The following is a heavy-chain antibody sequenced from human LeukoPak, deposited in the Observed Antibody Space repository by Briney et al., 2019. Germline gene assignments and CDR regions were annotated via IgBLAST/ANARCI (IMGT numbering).Heavy chain of an antibody. D-gene: IGHD3-22*01. J-gene: IGHJ4*02. CDR2: ISSSGTTI. V-gene: IGHV3-11*01. CDR3: ARHGGDYEDYFDY. Sequence: GGSLRLSCAASGFTFSDYYMSWIRQAPGKGLEWVPYISSSGTTIYYTDSVKGRFTISRDNAKNSLSLQIISLRAEDTAIYYCARHGGDYEDYFDYWGQGTLVTVSS. CDR1: GFTFSDYY.